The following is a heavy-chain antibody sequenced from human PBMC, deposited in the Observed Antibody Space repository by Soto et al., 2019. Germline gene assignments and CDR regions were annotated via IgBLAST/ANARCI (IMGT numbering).Heavy chain of an antibody. V-gene: IGHV3-23*01. CDR2: ITSSGVTT. D-gene: IGHD2-2*01. Sequence: PGGSLRLSCVASGFSFSSYAMGWVRQAPGKGLEWVSAITSSGVTTYYADSVKGRFTISRDNSKNTVYLQMNSLRGEDTAVFFCAKGAQPVAYYFFDYWGLGTLVTVSS. CDR1: GFSFSSYA. J-gene: IGHJ4*02. CDR3: AKGAQPVAYYFFDY.